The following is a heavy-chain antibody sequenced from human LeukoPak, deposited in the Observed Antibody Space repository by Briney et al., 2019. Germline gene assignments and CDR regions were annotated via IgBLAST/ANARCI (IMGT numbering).Heavy chain of an antibody. Sequence: PGGSLRLSCAASGFTVSSNYMSWVRQAPGKGLEWVSVIYSGGSTYYADSVKGRFTISRDNAKNSLYLQMNSLRAEDTAVYYCARVLWFGEYDAFDIWGQGTMVTVSS. D-gene: IGHD3-10*01. J-gene: IGHJ3*02. CDR3: ARVLWFGEYDAFDI. CDR1: GFTVSSNY. V-gene: IGHV3-66*01. CDR2: IYSGGST.